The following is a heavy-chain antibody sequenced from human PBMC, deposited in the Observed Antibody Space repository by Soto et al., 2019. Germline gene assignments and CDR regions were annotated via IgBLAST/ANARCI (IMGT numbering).Heavy chain of an antibody. D-gene: IGHD2-21*02. CDR3: ARDQGVVVTADNWFDP. CDR2: IFSSGST. Sequence: SETLSLTCTVSGGSIADYSWVWIRPPAGKGLEWIGRIFSSGSTNYNPSLKGRITMPLDTSKNQFSLKLNSATATDTAVYFCARDQGVVVTADNWFDPWGQGILVTVSS. V-gene: IGHV4-4*07. J-gene: IGHJ5*02. CDR1: GGSIADYS.